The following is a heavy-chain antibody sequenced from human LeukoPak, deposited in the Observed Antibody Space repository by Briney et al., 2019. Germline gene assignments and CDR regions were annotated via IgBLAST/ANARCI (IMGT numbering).Heavy chain of an antibody. CDR3: ARGHYYGDYLYYGMDV. J-gene: IGHJ6*02. CDR1: GYTFTSYY. D-gene: IGHD4-17*01. CDR2: INPSGGST. Sequence: ASVKVSCKASGYTFTSYYMHWVRQAPGQGLEWMGIINPSGGSTSYAQKFQGRVTMTRDTFTSTVYMELSSLRSEDTAVYYCARGHYYGDYLYYGMDVWGQGTTVTVSS. V-gene: IGHV1-46*01.